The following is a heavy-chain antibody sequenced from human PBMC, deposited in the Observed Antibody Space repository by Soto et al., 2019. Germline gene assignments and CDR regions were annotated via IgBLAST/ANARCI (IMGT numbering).Heavy chain of an antibody. Sequence: GESLKISCTGSRYSFTSYWIGWVRQMPGKGLEWMGIIYPGDSDTRYSPSFQGQVTISADKSISTAYLQWSSLKASDTAMYYCAVRYCSGGSCYSTAFDIWGQGTMVTVSS. CDR1: RYSFTSYW. CDR2: IYPGDSDT. J-gene: IGHJ3*02. CDR3: AVRYCSGGSCYSTAFDI. V-gene: IGHV5-51*01. D-gene: IGHD2-15*01.